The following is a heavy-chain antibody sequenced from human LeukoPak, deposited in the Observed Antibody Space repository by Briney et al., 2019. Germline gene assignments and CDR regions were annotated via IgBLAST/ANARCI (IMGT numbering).Heavy chain of an antibody. Sequence: GRSLRLSCAASGFIFSSYAMHWVRQAPGKGLEWVAVISYDGSNKYYADSVKGRFTISRDNSKNTLYLQMNSLRAEDTAVYYCAKGAVVVPAAVIPYFDYWGQGTLVTVSS. J-gene: IGHJ4*01. CDR2: ISYDGSNK. CDR1: GFIFSSYA. V-gene: IGHV3-30*04. CDR3: AKGAVVVPAAVIPYFDY. D-gene: IGHD2-2*01.